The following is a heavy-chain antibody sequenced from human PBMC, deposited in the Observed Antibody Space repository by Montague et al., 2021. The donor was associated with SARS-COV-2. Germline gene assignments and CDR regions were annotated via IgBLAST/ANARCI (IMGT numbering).Heavy chain of an antibody. J-gene: IGHJ4*02. D-gene: IGHD3-10*01. CDR1: GFTLYAYW. Sequence: SLRLSFAASGFTLYAYWMSWVRQAPGKGLERVANINYDGSETYYVGSVKGRFTISRDNANNALHLQMNNLRAADTAVYFCARNPHRTYFYGSGIYLLNHSFDYGGPGTLVTVSS. CDR3: ARNPHRTYFYGSGIYLLNHSFDY. CDR2: INYDGSET. V-gene: IGHV3-7*01.